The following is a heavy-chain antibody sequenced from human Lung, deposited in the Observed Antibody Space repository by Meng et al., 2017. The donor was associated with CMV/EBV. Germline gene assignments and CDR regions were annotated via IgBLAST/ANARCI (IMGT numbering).Heavy chain of an antibody. D-gene: IGHD1-14*01. V-gene: IGHV4-39*01. Sequence: QLQPQEPGPGLVKPSETLSLTCTVSGGSISSSSYYWAWIRQPPGEGLEWIGSVVYSGTTYYTSSLKSRVSISVDTSKNQFSLKLSSVTAADTAVYYCARHHHSPTFDYWGQGTLVPSPQ. CDR3: ARHHHSPTFDY. CDR2: VVYSGTT. CDR1: GGSISSSSYY. J-gene: IGHJ4*02.